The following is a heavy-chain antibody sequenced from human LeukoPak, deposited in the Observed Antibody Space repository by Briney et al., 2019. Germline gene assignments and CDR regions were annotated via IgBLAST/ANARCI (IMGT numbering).Heavy chain of an antibody. D-gene: IGHD3-10*01. Sequence: SQTLSLTCAISGDSVSSNSVAWNWIRQSPSRGLEWLGRTYYRSKWYNDYAVSVKSRITINPDTSKNQFSLQLNSVTPEDTAVYYCAREGGEGQFPKTELWFGELSPHVDGMDVWGQGTTVTVSS. V-gene: IGHV6-1*01. CDR3: AREGGEGQFPKTELWFGELSPHVDGMDV. CDR2: TYYRSKWYN. CDR1: GDSVSSNSVA. J-gene: IGHJ6*02.